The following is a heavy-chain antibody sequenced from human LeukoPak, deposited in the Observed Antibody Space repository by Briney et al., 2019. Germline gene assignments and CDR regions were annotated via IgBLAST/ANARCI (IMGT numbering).Heavy chain of an antibody. Sequence: SVKVSCKASGGTFSSYAISWVRQAPGQGLEWMGRIIPILGIANYAQKFQGRVTITADKSTSTAYMELSSLRSEDTAVYYCARETFLYGDYGENYYYGMDVWGQGTTVTVSS. CDR2: IIPILGIA. J-gene: IGHJ6*02. CDR3: ARETFLYGDYGENYYYGMDV. D-gene: IGHD4-17*01. V-gene: IGHV1-69*04. CDR1: GGTFSSYA.